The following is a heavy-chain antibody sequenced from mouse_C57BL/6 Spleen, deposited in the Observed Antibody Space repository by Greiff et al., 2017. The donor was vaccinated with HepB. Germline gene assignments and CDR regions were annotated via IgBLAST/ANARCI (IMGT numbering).Heavy chain of an antibody. CDR3: ARAEYARDY. CDR2: IYPGDGDT. J-gene: IGHJ4*01. CDR1: GYAFSSSW. Sequence: VQLMESGPELVKPGASVKISCKASGYAFSSSWMNWVKQRPGKGLEWIGRIYPGDGDTNYNGKFKGKATLTADKSSSTAYMQLSSLTSEDSAVYFCARAEYARDYGGQGTSVPVST. V-gene: IGHV1-82*01.